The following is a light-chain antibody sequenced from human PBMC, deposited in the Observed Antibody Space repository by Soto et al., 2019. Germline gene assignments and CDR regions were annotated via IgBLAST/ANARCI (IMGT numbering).Light chain of an antibody. J-gene: IGKJ1*01. V-gene: IGKV3-20*01. CDR1: QSVSSSY. CDR3: QQYVSSPRT. CDR2: GAS. Sequence: EIVLTQSPGTLSLSPGERATLSCRASQSVSSSYLAWYQQKPGQAPRLLIYGASSRATGIQDRFSGSGSGPDFTLNISRLEPEDFAVYYCQQYVSSPRTFGQGTKVESK.